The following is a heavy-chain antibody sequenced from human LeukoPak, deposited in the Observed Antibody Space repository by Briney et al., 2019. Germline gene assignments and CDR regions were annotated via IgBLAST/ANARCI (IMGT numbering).Heavy chain of an antibody. CDR2: ISSSSSYI. D-gene: IGHD6-13*01. V-gene: IGHV3-21*01. J-gene: IGHJ4*02. CDR3: ARDLEAQLVYGLVDY. CDR1: GFTFSSYS. Sequence: GGSLRLSCAASGFTFSSYSMNWVRQAPGKGLEWVSSISSSSSYIYYADSVKGRFTISRDNAKNSLYLQMNSLRAEDTAVYYCARDLEAQLVYGLVDYWGQGTLVTVSS.